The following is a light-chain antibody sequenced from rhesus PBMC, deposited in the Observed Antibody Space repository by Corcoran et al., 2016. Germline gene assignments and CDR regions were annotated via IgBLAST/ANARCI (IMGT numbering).Light chain of an antibody. CDR3: PQHTRYPLT. V-gene: IGKV1-25*01. Sequence: DIQMTQSPSSLSASVGDTVTITCQASQGISTYLTWYQTKPGKAPKLLIYDASTLQSGVQSRFSGSGSWTEFTRTIRSLQPEDFATYYCPQHTRYPLTFGGGTKVEIK. CDR1: QGISTY. CDR2: DAS. J-gene: IGKJ4*01.